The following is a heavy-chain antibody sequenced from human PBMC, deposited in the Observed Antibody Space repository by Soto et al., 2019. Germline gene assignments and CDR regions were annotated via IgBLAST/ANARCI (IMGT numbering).Heavy chain of an antibody. CDR2: INQVGSIK. J-gene: IGHJ4*02. V-gene: IGHV3-7*03. D-gene: IGHD1-1*01. CDR1: GVSLNIYC. Sequence: GGSLSLSCQPAGVSLNIYCVSWIHPGKGMGLQWVAKINQVGSIKYYVDSVRGRFTVYRDNAKNSLFLQMNSLSAEDTAVYYCARLTETATTFVYWGQGTRVSVS. CDR3: ARLTETATTFVY.